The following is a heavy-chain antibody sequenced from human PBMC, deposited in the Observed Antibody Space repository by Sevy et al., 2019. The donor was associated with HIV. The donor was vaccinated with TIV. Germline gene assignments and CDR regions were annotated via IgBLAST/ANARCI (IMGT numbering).Heavy chain of an antibody. Sequence: GGSLRLSCTTSGFTFSDYVMSWFRQAPGKGLEWVGLIRSKPYGGTTEYAASVKGRFTLSRDDSKSIAYLQMNSLKTDDTAFYFCARGRVGGSGASDYWGQGTLVTVSS. CDR1: GFTFSDYV. V-gene: IGHV3-49*03. CDR2: IRSKPYGGTT. CDR3: ARGRVGGSGASDY. D-gene: IGHD1-26*01. J-gene: IGHJ4*02.